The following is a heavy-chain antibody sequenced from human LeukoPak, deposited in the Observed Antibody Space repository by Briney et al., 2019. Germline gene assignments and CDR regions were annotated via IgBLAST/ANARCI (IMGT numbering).Heavy chain of an antibody. CDR2: ISSSSSYI. Sequence: GGSLRLSCAASGFTFSSNSMTWVRQAPGKGLEWVSSISSSSSYIYYADSVKGRFTISRDNAKNSLYLQMNSLRAEDTAVYYCARNIAVQNAFDIWGQGTMVTVSS. CDR1: GFTFSSNS. V-gene: IGHV3-21*01. J-gene: IGHJ3*02. CDR3: ARNIAVQNAFDI. D-gene: IGHD1-1*01.